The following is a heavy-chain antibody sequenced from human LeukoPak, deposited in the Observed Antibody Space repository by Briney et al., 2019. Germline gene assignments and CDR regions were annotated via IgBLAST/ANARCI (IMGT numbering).Heavy chain of an antibody. CDR2: INPSGGST. D-gene: IGHD5-18*01. Sequence: ASVKVSCKASGYTFTSYYMHWVRQAPGQGLEWMGIINPSGGSTSYAQKFQGRVTMTRDTSTSTVYMELSSLRSEDTALYYCAKDTWIRVGPLGYYYGMDVWGQGTTVTVSS. V-gene: IGHV1-46*01. CDR3: AKDTWIRVGPLGYYYGMDV. CDR1: GYTFTSYY. J-gene: IGHJ6*02.